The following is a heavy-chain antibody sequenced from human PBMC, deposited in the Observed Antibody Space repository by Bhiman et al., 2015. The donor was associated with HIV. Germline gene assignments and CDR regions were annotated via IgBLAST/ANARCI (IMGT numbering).Heavy chain of an antibody. CDR1: GFTFSSYA. V-gene: IGHV3-23*01. CDR3: AKEPGYSYGYVGAAFDI. D-gene: IGHD5-18*01. J-gene: IGHJ3*02. Sequence: EVQLLESGGDLVQPGGSLRLSCAASGFTFSSYAMSWVRQAPGKGLEWVSAISGSGGSTYYADSVKGRFTISRDNSKNTLYLQMNSLRAEDTAVYYCAKEPGYSYGYVGAAFDIWGQGTMVTVSS. CDR2: ISGSGGST.